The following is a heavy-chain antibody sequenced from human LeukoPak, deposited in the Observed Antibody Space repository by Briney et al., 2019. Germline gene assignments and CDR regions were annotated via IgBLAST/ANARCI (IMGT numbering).Heavy chain of an antibody. CDR2: INHSGST. V-gene: IGHV4-34*01. J-gene: IGHJ4*02. Sequence: PSETLSLTCAVYGGSFSGYYWSWIRQPPGKGLEWIGEINHSGSTNYNPSLKSRATISVDTSKNQFSLKLSSVTAADTAVYYCARGIVATTPYFDYWGQGTLVTVSS. D-gene: IGHD5-12*01. CDR3: ARGIVATTPYFDY. CDR1: GGSFSGYY.